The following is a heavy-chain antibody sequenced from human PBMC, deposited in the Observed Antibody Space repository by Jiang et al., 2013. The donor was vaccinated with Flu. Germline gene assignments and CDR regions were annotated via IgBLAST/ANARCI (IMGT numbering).Heavy chain of an antibody. CDR3: ARSGRSLAGVRGVYRLNHFDY. J-gene: IGHJ4*02. Sequence: GPGLVKPSETLSLTCTVSGGSISSSSYYWGWIRQPPGKGLEWIGSIYYSGSTYYNPSLKSRVTISVDTSKNQFSLKLSSVTAADTAVYYCARSGRSLAGVRGVYRLNHFDYWGQGTLVTVSS. D-gene: IGHD3-10*01. CDR2: IYYSGST. V-gene: IGHV4-39*01. CDR1: GGSISSSSYY.